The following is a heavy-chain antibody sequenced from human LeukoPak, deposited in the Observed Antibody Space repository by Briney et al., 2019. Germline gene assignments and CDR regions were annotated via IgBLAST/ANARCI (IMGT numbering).Heavy chain of an antibody. CDR1: GLTVSSNY. CDR2: VYSGGST. Sequence: GGSLRLSCAASGLTVSSNYMSWVRQAPRKGLEWVSLVYSGGSTYYADSVKGRFTVSRDNSKNTLYVQMNSLRAEDTAMYYCARAQGLRRPLDMWGQGTMVTVSS. CDR3: ARAQGLRRPLDM. V-gene: IGHV3-53*01. J-gene: IGHJ3*02. D-gene: IGHD4-17*01.